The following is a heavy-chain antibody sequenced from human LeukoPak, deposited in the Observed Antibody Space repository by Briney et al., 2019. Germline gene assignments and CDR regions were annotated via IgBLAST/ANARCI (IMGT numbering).Heavy chain of an antibody. CDR2: IYSGGST. D-gene: IGHD6-19*01. V-gene: IGHV3-66*01. CDR3: AREGSSGWYPKTYFDY. J-gene: IGHJ4*02. Sequence: GGSLRLSCAASGFTVSSNYMSWVRQAPGKGLEWVSVIYSGGSTYYADSVKGRFTISRDNSKNTLYLQMNSLRAEDTAVYYCAREGSSGWYPKTYFDYWGQGTLVTVSS. CDR1: GFTVSSNY.